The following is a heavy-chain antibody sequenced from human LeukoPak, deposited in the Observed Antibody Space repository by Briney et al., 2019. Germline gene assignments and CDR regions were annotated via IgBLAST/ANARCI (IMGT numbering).Heavy chain of an antibody. Sequence: SVKVSCKASGGTFSSYAISWVRQAPGQGLEWMGGIIPIFGTANHAQKFQGRVTITADESTSTAYMELSSLRSEDTAVYYCAREKYYDILTGYYYYGMDVWGQGTTVTVSS. D-gene: IGHD3-9*01. V-gene: IGHV1-69*13. CDR1: GGTFSSYA. CDR3: AREKYYDILTGYYYYGMDV. CDR2: IIPIFGTA. J-gene: IGHJ6*02.